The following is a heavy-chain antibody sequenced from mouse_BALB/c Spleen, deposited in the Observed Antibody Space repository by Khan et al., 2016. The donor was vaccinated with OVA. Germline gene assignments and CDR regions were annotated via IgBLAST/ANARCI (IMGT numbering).Heavy chain of an antibody. V-gene: IGHV3-6*02. CDR3: ARGGSSGPAWFAY. D-gene: IGHD3-1*01. CDR1: GYSITSGYF. Sequence: QLEESGPGLVKPSQSLSLTCSVTGYSITSGYFWNWIRQFPGNKLEWMGYIRYDGNSNYNPSLKNRISITRDTSKNQFFLKLNSVTPEGTATYYWARGGSSGPAWFAYWGQGTLVTVSA. CDR2: IRYDGNS. J-gene: IGHJ3*01.